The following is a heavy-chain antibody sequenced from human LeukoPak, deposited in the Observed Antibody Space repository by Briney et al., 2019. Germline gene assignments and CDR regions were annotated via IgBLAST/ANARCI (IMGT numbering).Heavy chain of an antibody. V-gene: IGHV3-23*01. D-gene: IGHD2-15*01. Sequence: PGGSLRLSCAGSGFTFSSYAMSWVRQAPGKGLEWVSAISGSGGSTYYADSVKGRFTISRDNSKNTLYLQMNSLRAEDTAVYYCAKVQDIVVVVAAYFDYWGQGTLVTVSS. CDR3: AKVQDIVVVVAAYFDY. J-gene: IGHJ4*02. CDR2: ISGSGGST. CDR1: GFTFSSYA.